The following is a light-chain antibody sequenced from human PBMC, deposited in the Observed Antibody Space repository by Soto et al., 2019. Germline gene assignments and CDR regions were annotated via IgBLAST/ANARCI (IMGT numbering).Light chain of an antibody. J-gene: IGKJ1*01. CDR1: QSVSSN. CDR2: GTS. V-gene: IGKV3-20*01. Sequence: VLTQSPATLSFSPGERVTLSWRASQSVSSNLVWYQHRHGQAPRLLIHGTSSRATGIPDRFSGIGSGTDGTININCLQTEDGEVDEGQHFGRSLRTFGQGTKVDIK. CDR3: QHFGRSLRT.